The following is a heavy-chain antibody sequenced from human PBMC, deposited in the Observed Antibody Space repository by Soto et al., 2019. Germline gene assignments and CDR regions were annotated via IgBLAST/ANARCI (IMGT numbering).Heavy chain of an antibody. CDR2: IIPIFGTA. D-gene: IGHD2-2*01. V-gene: IGHV1-69*13. CDR1: GYTFTSYY. J-gene: IGHJ6*02. Sequence: SVKVSCKASGYTFTSYYMHWVRQAPGQGLEWMGGIIPIFGTANYAQKFQGRVTITADESTSTAYMELSSLRSEDTAVYYCASKFCSSTSCYPGYYYYYGMDVWGQGTTVTVSS. CDR3: ASKFCSSTSCYPGYYYYYGMDV.